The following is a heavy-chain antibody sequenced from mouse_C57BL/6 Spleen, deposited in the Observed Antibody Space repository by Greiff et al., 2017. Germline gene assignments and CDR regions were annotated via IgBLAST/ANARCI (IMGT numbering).Heavy chain of an antibody. CDR2: INPGSGGT. J-gene: IGHJ4*01. CDR3: ARAVDHAMDY. V-gene: IGHV1-54*01. Sequence: VKLQESGAELVRPGTSVKVSCKASGYAFTNYLIEWVKQRPGQGLEWIGVINPGSGGTNYNEKFKGKATLTADKSSSTAYMQLSSLTSEDSAVYFCARAVDHAMDYWGQGTSVTVSS. CDR1: GYAFTNYL. D-gene: IGHD1-1*01.